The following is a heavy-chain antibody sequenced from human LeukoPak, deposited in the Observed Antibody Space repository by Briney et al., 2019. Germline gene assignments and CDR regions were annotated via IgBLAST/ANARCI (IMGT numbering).Heavy chain of an antibody. CDR3: AKGPRAYSRSPTYYFDY. D-gene: IGHD6-6*01. CDR2: IRYDGSNK. V-gene: IGHV3-30*02. J-gene: IGHJ4*02. CDR1: GFTFSSYG. Sequence: GGSLRLSCAASGFTFSSYGMHWVRQAPGKGLEWVAFIRYDGSNKYYADSVKGRFTTSRDNSKNTLYLQMNSLRAEDTAVYYCAKGPRAYSRSPTYYFDYWGQGTLVTVSS.